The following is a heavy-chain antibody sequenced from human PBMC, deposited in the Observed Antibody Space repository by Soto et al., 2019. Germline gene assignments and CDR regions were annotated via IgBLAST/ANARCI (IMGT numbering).Heavy chain of an antibody. Sequence: GESLKISCKGSGYSFTIYWISWVRQMPGKGLEWMGRIDPSDSYTNYSPSFQGHVTISADKSISTAYLQWSSLKASDTAMYYCARPGSLYCSSTSCYEFEPWGQGTLVTVSS. D-gene: IGHD2-2*01. CDR3: ARPGSLYCSSTSCYEFEP. CDR2: IDPSDSYT. V-gene: IGHV5-10-1*01. CDR1: GYSFTIYW. J-gene: IGHJ5*02.